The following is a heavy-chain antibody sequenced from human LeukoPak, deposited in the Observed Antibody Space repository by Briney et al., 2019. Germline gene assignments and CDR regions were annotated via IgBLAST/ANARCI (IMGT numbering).Heavy chain of an antibody. D-gene: IGHD3/OR15-3a*01. V-gene: IGHV3-48*04. CDR3: ARRRDFIDY. J-gene: IGHJ4*02. Sequence: GGSLRLSCAASGFTFSSYWMIWVRQAPGKGLEWVSYSSSSGSTIYYADSVKGRFAISRDNAKNSLYLQMNSLRAEDTAVYYCARRRDFIDYWGQGTLVTVSS. CDR2: SSSSGSTI. CDR1: GFTFSSYW.